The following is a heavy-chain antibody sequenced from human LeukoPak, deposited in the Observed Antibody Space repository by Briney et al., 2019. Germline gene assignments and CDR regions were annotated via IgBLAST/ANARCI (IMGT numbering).Heavy chain of an antibody. CDR3: ARDLANGYNPDTY. CDR1: GFTFSSYT. D-gene: IGHD5-24*01. CDR2: VSYDESDK. V-gene: IGHV3-30-3*01. Sequence: QPGGSLRLSCAASGFTFSSYTMHWVRQAPGKGLEWVALVSYDESDKYYADSVKGRFTVSRDNSKNTLYLQMNSLRTEDTAVYYCARDLANGYNPDTYWGQGTLVTVSS. J-gene: IGHJ4*02.